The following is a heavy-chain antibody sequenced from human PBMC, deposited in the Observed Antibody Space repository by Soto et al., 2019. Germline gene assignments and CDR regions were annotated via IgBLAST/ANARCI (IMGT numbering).Heavy chain of an antibody. J-gene: IGHJ6*02. D-gene: IGHD1-26*01. CDR2: IRTVGRIT. Sequence: PGRSLRLSCAAAHFTFISYSMPWVRHAPGKGLVWGSRIRTVGRITSSANSVKGRFTISRDNANNTLFLQMNNLRTEGTAVYYCARAATGSYYNYGMDVWGQGTTVTVSS. V-gene: IGHV3-74*01. CDR3: ARAATGSYYNYGMDV. CDR1: HFTFISYS.